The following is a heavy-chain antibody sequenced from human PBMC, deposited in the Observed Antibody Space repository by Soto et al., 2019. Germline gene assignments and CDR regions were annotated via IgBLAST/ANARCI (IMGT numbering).Heavy chain of an antibody. CDR3: AKDRGEEGLKFLEWFGGMDV. V-gene: IGHV3-74*01. D-gene: IGHD3-3*01. J-gene: IGHJ6*02. Sequence: GSXRLSCAASGFTVSNYWMNWVRQAPGKGLVWVSHIKSDGTTSYADSVEGRFTVSRDDAKNTFYLQMNSLRAEDTAVYYCAKDRGEEGLKFLEWFGGMDVWGHGTTVTVSS. CDR2: IKSDGTT. CDR1: GFTVSNYW.